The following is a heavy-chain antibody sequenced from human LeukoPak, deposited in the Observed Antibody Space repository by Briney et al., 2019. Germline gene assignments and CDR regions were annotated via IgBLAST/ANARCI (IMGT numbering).Heavy chain of an antibody. CDR2: ISPRSETI. D-gene: IGHD3-16*01. V-gene: IGHV3-48*04. J-gene: IGHJ6*03. Sequence: GGSLRLSCATSGFSFDRRGMNWVRQPPGKGLEWVSYISPRSETIFYAESVQGRFAVSRDDAKGSLYLQMHTLRVEDTAVYYCARIDGPTVFTYYMDLWGKGTTVTVAS. CDR3: ARIDGPTVFTYYMDL. CDR1: GFSFDRRG.